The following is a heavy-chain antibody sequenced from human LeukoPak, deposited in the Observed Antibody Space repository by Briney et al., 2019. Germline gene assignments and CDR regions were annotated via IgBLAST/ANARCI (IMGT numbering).Heavy chain of an antibody. D-gene: IGHD6-19*01. Sequence: GGSLRLSCAASGFTFSDHGIHWVRQAPGKGLEWVAFIRNDGSDKYYADSVKGRFTISRENFKNTLFSQMTSRESEAPAVYYCPPSVSSCLTRWFDPWGQGTLVTVSS. CDR3: PPSVSSCLTRWFDP. J-gene: IGHJ5*02. CDR1: GFTFSDHG. CDR2: IRNDGSDK. V-gene: IGHV3-30*02.